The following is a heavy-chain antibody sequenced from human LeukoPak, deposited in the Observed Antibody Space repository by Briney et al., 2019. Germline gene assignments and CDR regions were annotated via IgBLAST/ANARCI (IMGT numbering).Heavy chain of an antibody. Sequence: PSETLSLTCTVSGVSISSGGYYWSWIRQHPGKGLEWIGYIYYSGSTYYNPSLKSRVTISVDTSKNQFSLKLSSVTAADTAVYYCARSIPHLIYFQHWGQGTLVTVSS. CDR1: GVSISSGGYY. CDR3: ARSIPHLIYFQH. V-gene: IGHV4-31*03. CDR2: IYYSGST. J-gene: IGHJ1*01. D-gene: IGHD2-8*01.